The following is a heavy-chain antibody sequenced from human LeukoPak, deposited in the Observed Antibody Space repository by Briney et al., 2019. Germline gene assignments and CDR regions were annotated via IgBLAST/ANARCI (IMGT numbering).Heavy chain of an antibody. D-gene: IGHD3-22*01. J-gene: IGHJ5*02. Sequence: GGSLRLSCAASGFTLSSYWMSWVRQAPGKGLEWVANIKQDGSEKYYVDSVKGRFTISRDNAKNSLYLQMNSLRAEDTAVYYCARGGYYYDPSRRFGPWGQGTLVTVSS. V-gene: IGHV3-7*03. CDR1: GFTLSSYW. CDR3: ARGGYYYDPSRRFGP. CDR2: IKQDGSEK.